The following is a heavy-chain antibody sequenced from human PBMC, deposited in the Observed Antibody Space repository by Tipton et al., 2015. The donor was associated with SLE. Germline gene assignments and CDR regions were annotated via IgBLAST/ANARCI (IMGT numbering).Heavy chain of an antibody. CDR1: GFTFSSYW. CDR3: ARGQGSEIPRGFYFDY. D-gene: IGHD2-15*01. Sequence: SLRLSCAASGFTFSSYWMSWVRQAPGKGLEWVANIKQDGSEKYYVDSVKGRFTISRDNAKNSLYLQMNSLRPEDTAVYYCARGQGSEIPRGFYFDYGGQGTLVTVSS. CDR2: IKQDGSEK. V-gene: IGHV3-7*01. J-gene: IGHJ4*02.